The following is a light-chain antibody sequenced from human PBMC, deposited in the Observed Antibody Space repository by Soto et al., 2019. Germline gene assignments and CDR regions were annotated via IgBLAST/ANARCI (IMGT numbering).Light chain of an antibody. CDR3: QQSYSSPPT. J-gene: IGKJ1*01. Sequence: DIQMTQSPSSLSASVGDRVTITCRASQGITNFLAWYQQKSGKVPNLLIFEASTLQSGVPSRFSGSGSGTDFTLTISSLQPEDFATYYCQQSYSSPPTFGQGTKVDIK. CDR1: QGITNF. V-gene: IGKV1-27*01. CDR2: EAS.